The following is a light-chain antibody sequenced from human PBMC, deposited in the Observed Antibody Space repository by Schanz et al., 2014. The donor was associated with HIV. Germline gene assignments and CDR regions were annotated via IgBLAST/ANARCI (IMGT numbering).Light chain of an antibody. CDR2: EVT. V-gene: IGLV2-8*01. CDR1: SSDVGGYNH. CDR3: STFSGNATL. J-gene: IGLJ2*01. Sequence: QSALTQPPSASGSPGQSVTISCTGTSSDVGGYNHVSWYQQHPGKAPKLMIYEVTKRPSGVPDRFSGSKSGNTASLTISRLQAADEADYYCSTFSGNATLFGGGTKVTVL.